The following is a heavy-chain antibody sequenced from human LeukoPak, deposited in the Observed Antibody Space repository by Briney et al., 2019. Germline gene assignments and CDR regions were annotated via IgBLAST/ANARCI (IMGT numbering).Heavy chain of an antibody. CDR3: ARAGGFDWLLYLDY. J-gene: IGHJ4*02. CDR1: GFTFSSYW. Sequence: GGSLRLSCAASGFTFSSYWMHWVRQAPGKGLVWVSRINSDGSSTSYADSVEGRFTISRDNAKNTLYLQMNSLRAEDTAVYYCARAGGFDWLLYLDYWGQGTLVTVSS. D-gene: IGHD3-9*01. CDR2: INSDGSST. V-gene: IGHV3-74*01.